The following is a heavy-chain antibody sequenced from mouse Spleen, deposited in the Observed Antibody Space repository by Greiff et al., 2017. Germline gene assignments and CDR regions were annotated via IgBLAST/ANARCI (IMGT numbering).Heavy chain of an antibody. D-gene: IGHD3-1*01. V-gene: IGHV8-12*01. Sequence: QVTLKVCGPGILQSSQTLSLTCSFSGFSLSTSGMGVSWIRQPSGKGLEWLAHIYWDDDKRYNSSLKSRLTISKDTSRNQVFLKITSVDTADTATYYCVRREGVSGYFDYWGQGTTLTVSS. CDR3: VRREGVSGYFDY. CDR1: GFSLSTSGMG. CDR2: IYWDDDK. J-gene: IGHJ2*01.